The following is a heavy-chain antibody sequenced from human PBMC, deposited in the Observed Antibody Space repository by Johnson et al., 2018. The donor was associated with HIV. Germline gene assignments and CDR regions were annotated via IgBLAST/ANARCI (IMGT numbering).Heavy chain of an antibody. D-gene: IGHD2-2*01. V-gene: IGHV3-9*01. CDR2: ISWNSGSI. CDR1: GFTFDDYA. J-gene: IGHJ3*02. Sequence: VQLVESGGGLVQPGRSLRLSCAASGFTFDDYAMHWVRQAPGKGLEWVSGISWNSGSIGYADSVKGRFTISRDNAKNSLSLQMNSLRAEDTALYYCAKDSSPSWRRYDAFDIWGQGTMVTVSS. CDR3: AKDSSPSWRRYDAFDI.